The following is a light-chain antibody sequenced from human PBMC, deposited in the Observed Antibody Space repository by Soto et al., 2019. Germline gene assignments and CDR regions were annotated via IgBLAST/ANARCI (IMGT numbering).Light chain of an antibody. V-gene: IGKV3-20*01. CDR1: QSVSSSY. CDR3: QQYDTTPYT. J-gene: IGKJ2*01. Sequence: EIVLTQSPGTLSLSPGERATLSCRASQSVSSSYLAWYQQKPGQAPRFLIYGASSRATGIPDRFSGSGSGTDFTLSISRLEPEDFAVYYCQQYDTTPYTFGQGTKLEIK. CDR2: GAS.